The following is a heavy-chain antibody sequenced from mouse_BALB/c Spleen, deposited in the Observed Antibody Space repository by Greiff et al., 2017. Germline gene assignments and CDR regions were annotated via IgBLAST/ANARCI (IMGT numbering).Heavy chain of an antibody. CDR1: GYTFTSYY. J-gene: IGHJ4*01. CDR2: INPSNGGT. Sequence: QVQLKESGAELVKPGASVKLSCKASGYTFTSYYMYWVKQRPGQGLEWIGEINPSNGGTNFNEKFKSKATLTVDKSSSTAYMQLSSLTSEDSAVYYCTRPHREDAMDYWGQGTSVTVSS. V-gene: IGHV1S81*02. CDR3: TRPHREDAMDY.